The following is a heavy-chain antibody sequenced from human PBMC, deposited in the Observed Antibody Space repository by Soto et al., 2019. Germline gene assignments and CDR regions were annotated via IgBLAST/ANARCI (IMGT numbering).Heavy chain of an antibody. Sequence: QVQLQESGSGLVKPSQSLSLPCTVSGVSLNTADTWWSWIRQSPGKGMEFIGYYHSGGSTYYDASFRSRVLRSADTSNSQFSLKLSSVTVADTALYFCVTSRQLERCNDYGLDVWGQGTTVTVSS. D-gene: IGHD1-1*01. CDR1: GVSLNTADTW. CDR3: VTSRQLERCNDYGLDV. CDR2: YHSGGST. V-gene: IGHV4-30-4*01. J-gene: IGHJ6*02.